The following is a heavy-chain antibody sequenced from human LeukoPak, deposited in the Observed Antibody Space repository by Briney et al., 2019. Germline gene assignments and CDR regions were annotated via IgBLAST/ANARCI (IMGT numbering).Heavy chain of an antibody. CDR1: GFTFDDYA. D-gene: IGHD1-26*01. CDR3: AKDMSEEPLDAFDI. CDR2: ISWNSGSI. V-gene: IGHV3-9*03. Sequence: GGSLRLSCAASGFTFDDYAMHWVRQAPGKGLEWVSGISWNSGSIGYADSVKGRFTISRDNAKNSLYLQMNSLRAEDMALYYCAKDMSEEPLDAFDIWGQGTMVTVSS. J-gene: IGHJ3*02.